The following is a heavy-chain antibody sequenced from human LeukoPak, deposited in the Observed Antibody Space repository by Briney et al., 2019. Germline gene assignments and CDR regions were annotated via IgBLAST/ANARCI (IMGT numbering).Heavy chain of an antibody. CDR2: IYYSGST. CDR1: GGSISSGDYY. J-gene: IGHJ5*02. V-gene: IGHV4-30-4*08. D-gene: IGHD1-26*01. Sequence: PSQTLSLTCTVSGGSISSGDYYWSWIRQPPGKGLEWIGYIYYSGSTYYNPSLKSRVTISVDTSKNQFSLKLSSVTAADTAVYYCARDHRRELRCWFDPWGQGTLVTVSS. CDR3: ARDHRRELRCWFDP.